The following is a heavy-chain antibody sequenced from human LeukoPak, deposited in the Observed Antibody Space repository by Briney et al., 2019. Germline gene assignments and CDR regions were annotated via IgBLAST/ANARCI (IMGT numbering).Heavy chain of an antibody. Sequence: GGSLRLSCAASGFTFSSYGMHWVRQAPGKGLEWVAVISYDGGKKYYAVSVKGRFTISRDNSKNTLYLQMNSLGAEDTAVYYCAKGRYCSGGSCPDGWFDPWGQGTLVTVSS. V-gene: IGHV3-30*18. J-gene: IGHJ5*02. D-gene: IGHD2-15*01. CDR3: AKGRYCSGGSCPDGWFDP. CDR1: GFTFSSYG. CDR2: ISYDGGKK.